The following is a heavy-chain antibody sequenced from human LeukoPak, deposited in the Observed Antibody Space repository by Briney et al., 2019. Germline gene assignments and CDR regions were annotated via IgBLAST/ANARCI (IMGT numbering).Heavy chain of an antibody. CDR3: ARSGRGVDSFYFYMDV. CDR2: IKEDGSEK. V-gene: IGHV3-7*01. CDR1: GFTFADYW. J-gene: IGHJ6*03. D-gene: IGHD3-10*01. Sequence: GGSLRLSCAASGFTFADYWMSWVRQAPGKGLEWVANIKEDGSEKNYVDSVKGRFTISRDNAKNSLYLQMNSLRAEDTAVYYCARSGRGVDSFYFYMDVWGKGTTVTVSS.